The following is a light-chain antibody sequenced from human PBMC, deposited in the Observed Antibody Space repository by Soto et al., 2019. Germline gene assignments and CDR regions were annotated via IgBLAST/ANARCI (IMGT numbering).Light chain of an antibody. V-gene: IGKV1-8*01. CDR3: QQLHDCPNT. J-gene: IGKJ5*01. CDR2: DAS. Sequence: IRMTQSPSALSAATGDRVTITCRASQSISTYLAWYQQKPGKAPKLLIYDASSLESGVPSRFSGSGSGTDFTLTISCLQPEDFATYYCQQLHDCPNTFGQGTRLEIK. CDR1: QSISTY.